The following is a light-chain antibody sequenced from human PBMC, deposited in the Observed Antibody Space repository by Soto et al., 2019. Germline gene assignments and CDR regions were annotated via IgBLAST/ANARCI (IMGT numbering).Light chain of an antibody. CDR2: RNN. CDR3: ATWDANLSGL. Sequence: QLVLTQPPSASGTPGQTVTISCSGGSSNVGNSLVYWYQQLPGAAPKLLIYRNNQRPSGVPDRFSGSKSGTSASLAISGLRSEDEADYYCATWDANLSGLFGGGTKLTVL. J-gene: IGLJ3*02. CDR1: SSNVGNSL. V-gene: IGLV1-47*01.